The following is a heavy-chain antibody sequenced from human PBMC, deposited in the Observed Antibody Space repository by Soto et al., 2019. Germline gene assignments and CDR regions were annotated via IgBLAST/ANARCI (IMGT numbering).Heavy chain of an antibody. D-gene: IGHD3-16*01. CDR2: IDHRGTT. CDR1: GGSFSGSQ. V-gene: IGHV4-34*01. Sequence: QVRLQQWGAGLLKPSETLSLTCAVYGGSFSGSQWTWIRQPPGKGLEWIGEIDHRGTTNYNASLKSRVTLSVDTSKKQFSLKLSSVTAADTAVYYCAGDEEGSTGKRWGSPYYHYSAMNVWGQGTTVSVSS. CDR3: AGDEEGSTGKRWGSPYYHYSAMNV. J-gene: IGHJ6*02.